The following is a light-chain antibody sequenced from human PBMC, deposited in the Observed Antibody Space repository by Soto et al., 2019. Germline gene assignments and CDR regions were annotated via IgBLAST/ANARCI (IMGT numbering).Light chain of an antibody. J-gene: IGLJ1*01. V-gene: IGLV1-47*01. CDR3: AAWDASLRSHV. CDR1: GFGVGRNY. Sequence: QSVLTQPPSASGTPGQRVTLSCSGSGFGVGRNYVYWYQQLPGTAPKLLIYANDQRPSGVPDRFSGSKSGTLASLAISGLRSEDEAAYYCAAWDASLRSHVFGTGTKVTAL. CDR2: AND.